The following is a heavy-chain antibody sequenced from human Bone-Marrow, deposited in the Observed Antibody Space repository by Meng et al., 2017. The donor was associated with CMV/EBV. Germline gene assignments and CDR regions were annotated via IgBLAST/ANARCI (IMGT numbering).Heavy chain of an antibody. CDR1: GGTFSSYA. CDR2: IIPIFGTA. Sequence: SVKVSCKASGGTFSSYAISWVRQAPGQGLEWMGGIIPIFGTANYAQKFQGRVTITTDESTSTAYMELSSLRSEDTAVYYCASSGNPPPLYYYYGMDVWGQGNTVTVSS. J-gene: IGHJ6*02. CDR3: ASSGNPPPLYYYYGMDV. V-gene: IGHV1-69*05. D-gene: IGHD1-26*01.